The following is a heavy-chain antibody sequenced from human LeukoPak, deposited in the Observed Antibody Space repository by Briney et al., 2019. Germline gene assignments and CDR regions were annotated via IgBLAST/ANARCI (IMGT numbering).Heavy chain of an antibody. CDR1: GFTFSSYA. CDR3: AKGYSGYDFSFDY. J-gene: IGHJ4*02. CDR2: ISGSGGST. D-gene: IGHD5-12*01. Sequence: GGSLRLSCAASGFTFSSYAMSWVRQAPGKGLEWVSAISGSGGSTYYADSVKDRFTISRDNSKNTLYLQMNSLRAEDTAVYYCAKGYSGYDFSFDYWGQGTLVTVSS. V-gene: IGHV3-23*01.